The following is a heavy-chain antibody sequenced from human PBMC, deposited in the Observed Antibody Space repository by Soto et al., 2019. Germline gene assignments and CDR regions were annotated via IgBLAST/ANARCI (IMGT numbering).Heavy chain of an antibody. CDR2: INPNSGGT. CDR3: ARDEYSSSSRYYYGMDV. D-gene: IGHD6-6*01. J-gene: IGHJ6*02. Sequence: QVQLVQSGAEVKKPGASVKVSCKASGYTFTGYYMHWVRQAPGQGLEWMGWINPNSGGTNYAQKFQGWVTMTRDTCSSTAYMELSRLRSDDTAVYYCARDEYSSSSRYYYGMDVWGQGNTVTVSS. CDR1: GYTFTGYY. V-gene: IGHV1-2*04.